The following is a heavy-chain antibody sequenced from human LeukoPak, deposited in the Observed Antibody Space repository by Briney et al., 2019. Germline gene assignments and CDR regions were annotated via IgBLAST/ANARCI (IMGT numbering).Heavy chain of an antibody. Sequence: GGSLKISCKCSGYSFTSYWIGWVRQIPGKGLDGMGIIYPGDSDTRYSPSFQGQVTISADKSISTAYLQWSSLKASDTAMYYCARQIKSRPLYYFDYWGQGTLVTVSS. CDR2: IYPGDSDT. V-gene: IGHV5-51*01. J-gene: IGHJ4*02. CDR1: GYSFTSYW. CDR3: ARQIKSRPLYYFDY.